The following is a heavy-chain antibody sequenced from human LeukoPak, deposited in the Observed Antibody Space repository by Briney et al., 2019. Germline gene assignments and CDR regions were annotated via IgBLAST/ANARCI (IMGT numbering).Heavy chain of an antibody. D-gene: IGHD3-22*01. CDR1: GGSISSYY. CDR3: ARVRYDSSGHYFDY. Sequence: SETLSLTCTVSGGSISSYYWSWIRQPPGKGLEWIGYIYYNGSTNYNPSLKSRVTISVDTSKNQFSLKLSSVTAADTAVYYCARVRYDSSGHYFDYWGQGTLVTVSS. V-gene: IGHV4-59*01. J-gene: IGHJ4*02. CDR2: IYYNGST.